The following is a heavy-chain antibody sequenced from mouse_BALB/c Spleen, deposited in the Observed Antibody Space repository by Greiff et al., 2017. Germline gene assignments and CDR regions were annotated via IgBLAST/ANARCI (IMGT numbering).Heavy chain of an antibody. V-gene: IGHV3-2*02. D-gene: IGHD1-1*01. CDR2: ISYSGST. J-gene: IGHJ3*01. CDR3: ARNGYGSSHPFAY. CDR1: GYSITSDYA. Sequence: VQLKQSGPSLVKPSQSLSLTCTVTGYSITSDYAWNWIRQFPGNKLEWMGYISYSGSTSYNPSLKSRISITRDTSKNQFFLQLNSVTTEDTATYYCARNGYGSSHPFAYWGQGTLVTVSA.